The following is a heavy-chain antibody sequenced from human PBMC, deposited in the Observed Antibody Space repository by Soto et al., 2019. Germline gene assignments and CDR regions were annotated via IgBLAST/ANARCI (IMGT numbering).Heavy chain of an antibody. J-gene: IGHJ6*02. D-gene: IGHD2-21*01. CDR2: IIPYNDNT. V-gene: IGHV1-18*01. Sequence: GASVKVSCKASGYIFSDYGINWVRLAPGQGLEWMGWIIPYNDNTKYAENFQGRVTLTTDTSTNTVYMELRSLTPDDTGVYFCARKPYSHYYGMDVWPGDLGHRLL. CDR1: GYIFSDYG. CDR3: ARKPYSHYYGMDV.